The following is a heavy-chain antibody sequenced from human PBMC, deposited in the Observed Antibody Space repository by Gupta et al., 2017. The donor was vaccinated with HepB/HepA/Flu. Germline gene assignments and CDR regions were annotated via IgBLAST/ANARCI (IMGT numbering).Heavy chain of an antibody. Sequence: QVQLVESGGGVVEPGRSLRLSCAASGFTFSSYAMHWVRQAPGKGLEWVAVISYDGSNKYYADSVKGRFTISRDNSKNTLYLQMNSLRAEDTAVYYCARDFANTAMVRGYGMDVWGQGTTVTVSS. CDR1: GFTFSSYA. CDR2: ISYDGSNK. D-gene: IGHD5-18*01. CDR3: ARDFANTAMVRGYGMDV. V-gene: IGHV3-30-3*01. J-gene: IGHJ6*02.